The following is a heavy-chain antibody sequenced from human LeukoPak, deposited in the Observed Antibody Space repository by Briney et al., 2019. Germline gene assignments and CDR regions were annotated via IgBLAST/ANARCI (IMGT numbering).Heavy chain of an antibody. J-gene: IGHJ4*02. CDR1: GYTLTELS. CDR2: FDPGDGET. CDR3: ATEPHTKYCGGDCYSY. V-gene: IGHV1-24*01. D-gene: IGHD2-21*02. Sequence: ASVKVSCKVSGYTLTELSMHWVRQAPGKGLEWMGGFDPGDGETIYAQKFQGRVTMTEDTSTDTAYMELSSLRSEDTAVYYCATEPHTKYCGGDCYSYWGQGTLVTVSS.